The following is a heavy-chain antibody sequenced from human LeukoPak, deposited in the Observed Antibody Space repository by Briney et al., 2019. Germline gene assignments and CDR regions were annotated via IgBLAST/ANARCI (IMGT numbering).Heavy chain of an antibody. J-gene: IGHJ4*02. CDR3: AGGRWKQDFDY. D-gene: IGHD2-15*01. CDR2: IYYSGST. V-gene: IGHV4-61*08. CDR1: GGSISSGGYS. Sequence: SPSQTLSLTCAVSGGSISSGGYSWSWIRQPPGKGLEWIGSIYYSGSTNYNPSLKSRVTISVHTSKIQFSLKLSSVTAADTAVYYCAGGRWKQDFDYWGQGTLVTVSS.